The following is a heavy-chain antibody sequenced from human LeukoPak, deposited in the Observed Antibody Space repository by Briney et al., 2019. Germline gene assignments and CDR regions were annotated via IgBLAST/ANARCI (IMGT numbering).Heavy chain of an antibody. CDR3: ARAWIKDIVVVPAAMDWFDP. CDR1: GFTFSSYW. J-gene: IGHJ5*02. D-gene: IGHD2-2*01. CDR2: INSDGSST. Sequence: GGSLRLSCAASGFTFSSYWMHWVRQAPGKGLVWVSRINSDGSSTSYADSVKGRFTISRDNAKNTLYLQMNSLRAEDTAVYYCARAWIKDIVVVPAAMDWFDPWGQGTLVTVSS. V-gene: IGHV3-74*01.